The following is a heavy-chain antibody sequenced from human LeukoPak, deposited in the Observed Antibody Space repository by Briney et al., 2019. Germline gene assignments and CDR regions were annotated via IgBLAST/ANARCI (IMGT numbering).Heavy chain of an antibody. J-gene: IGHJ4*02. CDR1: GYSFSSYW. D-gene: IGHD3-10*01. CDR2: IDPSDSYT. V-gene: IGHV5-10-1*01. CDR3: ARHTISDY. Sequence: GESLKISCEGSGYSFSSYWINWVRQMPGKGLEWMGRIDPSDSYTNYNPSFQGHVTISADKSISTAYLQGSSLMASDTAMYYCARHTISDYWGQGTQVTVSS.